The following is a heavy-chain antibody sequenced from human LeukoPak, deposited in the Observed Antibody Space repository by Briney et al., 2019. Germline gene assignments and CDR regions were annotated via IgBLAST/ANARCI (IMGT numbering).Heavy chain of an antibody. J-gene: IGHJ1*01. Sequence: PGGSLRLSCAASGFTVSSNYMSWVRQAPGKGLEWVSVIYSGGSTYYADSVKGRFTTSRDNAKNTFYLQMNSLRVEDTAVYYCLLIILGGSSQHWGQGTLVTVSS. D-gene: IGHD3-10*01. V-gene: IGHV3-53*01. CDR2: IYSGGST. CDR1: GFTVSSNY. CDR3: LLIILGGSSQH.